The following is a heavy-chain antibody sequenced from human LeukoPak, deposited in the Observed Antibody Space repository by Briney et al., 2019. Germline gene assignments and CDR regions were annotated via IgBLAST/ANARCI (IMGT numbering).Heavy chain of an antibody. D-gene: IGHD5-18*01. V-gene: IGHV3-30-3*01. J-gene: IGHJ5*02. Sequence: PGGSLRLSCAASGFTFSSYAMSWVRQSPGKGLEWVTLISREGDTMFSADSVKGRFTFSRDNSKNTLHLQMNSLRVEDTAVYFCVRDPMDGRYTLDLWGQGTLVTVSS. CDR2: ISREGDTM. CDR1: GFTFSSYA. CDR3: VRDPMDGRYTLDL.